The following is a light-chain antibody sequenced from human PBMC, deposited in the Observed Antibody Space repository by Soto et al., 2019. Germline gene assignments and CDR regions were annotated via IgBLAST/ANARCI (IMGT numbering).Light chain of an antibody. Sequence: EVVLTQSPGTLSLSPGERATLSCRASQSVTSNYLAWYQQKPGQAPRLIIYGASSRATGIPDRFSGSGSGTDFTLTISRLEPEDWAVYGCQQYGVSPVFGPGTKVDIK. CDR2: GAS. CDR1: QSVTSNY. CDR3: QQYGVSPV. J-gene: IGKJ3*01. V-gene: IGKV3-20*01.